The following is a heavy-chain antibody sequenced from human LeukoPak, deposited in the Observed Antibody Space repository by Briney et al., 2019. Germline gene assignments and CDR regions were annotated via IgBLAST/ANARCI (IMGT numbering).Heavy chain of an antibody. Sequence: GESLKISCKGSGYSFTSYWIGWVRQMPGKGLEWMGIIYPGDSDTRYSPSFQGQVTISADKSISTAYLQWSSLKASDTAMYYCARLGDGGLTGDTQFDYWGQGTLVTVSS. CDR1: GYSFTSYW. D-gene: IGHD7-27*01. CDR3: ARLGDGGLTGDTQFDY. CDR2: IYPGDSDT. V-gene: IGHV5-51*01. J-gene: IGHJ4*02.